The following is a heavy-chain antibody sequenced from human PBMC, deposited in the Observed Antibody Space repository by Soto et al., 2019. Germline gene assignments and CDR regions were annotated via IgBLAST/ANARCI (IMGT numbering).Heavy chain of an antibody. CDR3: VRGGILEANLPYYYYGLDV. J-gene: IGHJ6*02. D-gene: IGHD1-1*01. V-gene: IGHV1-18*01. CDR2: VSPYNGDA. CDR1: GYTFSTYG. Sequence: VQLVQSGAEVEKPGASVTVSCKVFGYTFSTYGLSWVRQAPGQGLEWLGWVSPYNGDAYYAPGLQGRVTMTPDTSTNTSYMPLRSLSSDETAIYYCVRGGILEANLPYYYYGLDVWGQGTPVTVSS.